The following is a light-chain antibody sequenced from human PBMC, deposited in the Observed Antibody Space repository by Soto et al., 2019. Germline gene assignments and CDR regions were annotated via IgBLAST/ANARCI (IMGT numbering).Light chain of an antibody. CDR1: QGINTA. J-gene: IGKJ4*01. CDR3: QQFNPPLT. CDR2: DAS. V-gene: IGKV1-13*02. Sequence: AIQLTQSPSSLSASVGDRVTITCRASQGINTALAWYQQKPGKPPKLLIHDASTLESGVPSRFSGSGSGAAFILTIASLQPEDFATYYCQQFNPPLTFGGGTTLEI.